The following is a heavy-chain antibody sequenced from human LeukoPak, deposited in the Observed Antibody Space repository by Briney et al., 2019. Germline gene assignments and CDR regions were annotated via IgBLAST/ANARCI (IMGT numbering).Heavy chain of an antibody. CDR2: IYYSGST. V-gene: IGHV4-39*01. CDR3: ATLYYYGSGSYSPLP. D-gene: IGHD3-10*01. J-gene: IGHJ5*02. Sequence: SETLSLTCTVSGGSISSSSYYWGWIRQPPGKGLEWIGSIYYSGSTYHNPSLKSRVTISVDTSKNQFSLKLSSVTAAGTAVYYCATLYYYGSGSYSPLPWGQGTLVTVSS. CDR1: GGSISSSSYY.